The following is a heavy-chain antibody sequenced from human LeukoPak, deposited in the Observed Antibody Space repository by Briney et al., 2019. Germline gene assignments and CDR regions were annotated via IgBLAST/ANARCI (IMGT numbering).Heavy chain of an antibody. J-gene: IGHJ4*02. CDR2: ISSSSSTI. D-gene: IGHD5-12*01. V-gene: IGHV3-48*02. Sequence: GGSLRLSCAASRFTFSSYSMNWVRQAPGRGLEWVSYISSSSSTIYCADSVKGRFTISRDNAKNSLSLQMNSLRDEDTAVYYCARDVRWLRFVFDYWGQGTLVTVS. CDR3: ARDVRWLRFVFDY. CDR1: RFTFSSYS.